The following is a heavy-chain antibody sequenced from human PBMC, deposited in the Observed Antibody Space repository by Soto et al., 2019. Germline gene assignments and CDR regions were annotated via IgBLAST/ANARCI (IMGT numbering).Heavy chain of an antibody. J-gene: IGHJ6*02. CDR2: ISYDGSNK. V-gene: IGHV3-30*18. D-gene: IGHD6-19*01. Sequence: QVQLVESGGGVVQPGRSLRLSCAASGFTFSSYGMHWVRQAPGKGLEWVAVISYDGSNKYYADSVKGRFTISRDNSKNPLYLQMNSLKAEDTAVYYCPKGGSGWDGMDVWGQGTPVTVSS. CDR3: PKGGSGWDGMDV. CDR1: GFTFSSYG.